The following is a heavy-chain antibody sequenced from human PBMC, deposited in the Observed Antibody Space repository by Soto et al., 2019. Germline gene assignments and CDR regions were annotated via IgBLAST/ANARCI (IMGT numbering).Heavy chain of an antibody. V-gene: IGHV4-59*01. CDR3: ARVSDFWSGYPPKYNWFDP. J-gene: IGHJ5*02. CDR2: IYYSGST. Sequence: SETLSLTCTVSGGSISSYYWSWIRQPPGKGLEWIGYIYYSGSTNYNPSLKSRVTISVDTSKNQFSLKLSSVTAADTAVYYCARVSDFWSGYPPKYNWFDPWGQGTLVTVSS. CDR1: GGSISSYY. D-gene: IGHD3-3*01.